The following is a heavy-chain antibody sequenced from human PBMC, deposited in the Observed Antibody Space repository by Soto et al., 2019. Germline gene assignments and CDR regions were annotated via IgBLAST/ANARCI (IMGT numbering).Heavy chain of an antibody. CDR2: ISGTGFTT. CDR3: ARGGVY. J-gene: IGHJ4*02. D-gene: IGHD2-8*01. Sequence: RRLSCAAPGFNVSDYDMNWVPLAPGGGLEWIAFISGTGFTTYYADSAWPRFTISRDNSQSALFLQMDSLTVGDSGIYFRARGGVYWGQGVPVTVSS. CDR1: GFNVSDYD. V-gene: IGHV3-48*03.